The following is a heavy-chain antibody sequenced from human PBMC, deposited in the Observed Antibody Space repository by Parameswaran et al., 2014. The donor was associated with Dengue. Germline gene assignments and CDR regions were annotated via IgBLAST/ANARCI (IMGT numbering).Heavy chain of an antibody. CDR2: IYSGGST. V-gene: IGHV3-53*04. CDR3: ARVYSSGWYWFDP. J-gene: IGHJ5*02. D-gene: IGHD6-19*01. Sequence: VRQAPGKGLEWVSVIYSGGSTYYADSVKGRFTISRHNSKNTLYLQMNSLRAEDTAVYYCARVYSSGWYWFDPWGQGTLVTVSS.